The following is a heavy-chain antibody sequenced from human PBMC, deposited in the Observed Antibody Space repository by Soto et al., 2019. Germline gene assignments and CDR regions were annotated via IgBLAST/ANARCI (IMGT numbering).Heavy chain of an antibody. D-gene: IGHD3-3*01. CDR1: GDTFTSYA. V-gene: IGHV1-3*01. J-gene: IGHJ3*02. Sequence: SAKVSCEAFGDTFTSYAMHFVRQAPRQRLEWMGWINAGNGNTKYSQKFQGRVTITRDTSASTAYMELSSLRSEDTAVYFCARSTIFGVVSSAFDIWGQVTMLTVSS. CDR3: ARSTIFGVVSSAFDI. CDR2: INAGNGNT.